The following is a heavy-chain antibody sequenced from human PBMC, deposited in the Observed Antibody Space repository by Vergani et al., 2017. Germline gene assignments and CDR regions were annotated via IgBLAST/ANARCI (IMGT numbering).Heavy chain of an antibody. CDR1: GGSFSGYY. J-gene: IGHJ6*03. CDR2: INHSGST. CDR3: ARALLPTPIPYYSYMDV. V-gene: IGHV4-34*01. Sequence: QVQLQQWGAGLLKPSETLSLTCAVYGGSFSGYYWSWIRQPPGKGLEWIGEINHSGSTNYNPSLKSRVTISVDTSKNQFSLKLSSVTAADTAVYYCARALLPTPIPYYSYMDVWGRGTTVTVSS. D-gene: IGHD2-15*01.